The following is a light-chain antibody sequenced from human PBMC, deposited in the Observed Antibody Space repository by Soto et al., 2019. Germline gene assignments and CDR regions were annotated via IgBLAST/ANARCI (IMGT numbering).Light chain of an antibody. J-gene: IGLJ3*02. V-gene: IGLV2-14*01. CDR1: SSDVGGYNY. Sequence: QSALTQPASVSGSPGQSITISCTGTSSDVGGYNYVCWYQQDPGKAPKLIIYDVSNRPSGVSNRFSGSKSGNTASLSISGLQAEDEADYYCSSYTSSSPVVFGGGTKLTVL. CDR3: SSYTSSSPVV. CDR2: DVS.